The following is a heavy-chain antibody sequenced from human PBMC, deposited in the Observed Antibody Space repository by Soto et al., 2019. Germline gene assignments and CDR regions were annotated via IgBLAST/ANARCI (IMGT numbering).Heavy chain of an antibody. D-gene: IGHD6-19*01. Sequence: QVQLVQSGGGVVQPGRSLRLSCAASGFTFSGYGMHWVRQAPGKGLEWVAVISYDGKNEYYADSVKGRFTISRDNSKNTLYLQMNSLRAEDRAVYYCAKDRSGWFGAFDIWGQGTVVIVSS. CDR2: ISYDGKNE. CDR1: GFTFSGYG. J-gene: IGHJ3*02. V-gene: IGHV3-30*18. CDR3: AKDRSGWFGAFDI.